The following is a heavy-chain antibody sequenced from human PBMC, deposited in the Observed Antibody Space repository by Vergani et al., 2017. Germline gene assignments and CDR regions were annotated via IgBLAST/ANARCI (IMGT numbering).Heavy chain of an antibody. D-gene: IGHD3-9*01. J-gene: IGHJ5*02. CDR1: GGSISSSNW. V-gene: IGHV4-4*02. CDR2: IYHSGST. Sequence: QVQLEESGPGLVKPSETLSLTCTVSGGSISSSNWWSWVRQPPGKGLEWIGSIYHSGSTYYNPSLKSRVTISVDTSKNQFSLKLSSVTAADTAVYYCARHANYDILTGLRFDPWGQGTLVTVSS. CDR3: ARHANYDILTGLRFDP.